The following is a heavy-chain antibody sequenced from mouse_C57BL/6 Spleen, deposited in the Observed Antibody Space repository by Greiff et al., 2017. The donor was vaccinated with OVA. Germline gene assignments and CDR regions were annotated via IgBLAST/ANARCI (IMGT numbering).Heavy chain of an antibody. Sequence: QVQLQQPGTALVKPGASVKLSCKASGYTFTSYWMHWVKQRPGQGLEWIGNINPSNGGTNYNEKFKSKATLTVDQSSSTAYMLLSSLTSEDSAVYYCARSYNGEREYFEVWGTGTTVTVSS. V-gene: IGHV1-53*01. CDR2: INPSNGGT. CDR1: GYTFTSYW. D-gene: IGHD1-2*01. J-gene: IGHJ1*03. CDR3: ARSYNGEREYFEV.